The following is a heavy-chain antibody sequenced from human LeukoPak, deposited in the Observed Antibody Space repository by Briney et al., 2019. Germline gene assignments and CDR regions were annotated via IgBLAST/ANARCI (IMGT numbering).Heavy chain of an antibody. V-gene: IGHV4-59*08. Sequence: SETLSLTCTVSGGSTSSYYWSWIRQPPGKGLEWIGYIYYSGSTNYNPSLKSRVTISVDTSKNQFSLKLSSVTAADTAVYYCARIRAPSRASWGRGAFDIWGQGTMVTVSS. CDR1: GGSTSSYY. CDR3: ARIRAPSRASWGRGAFDI. D-gene: IGHD3-10*01. J-gene: IGHJ3*02. CDR2: IYYSGST.